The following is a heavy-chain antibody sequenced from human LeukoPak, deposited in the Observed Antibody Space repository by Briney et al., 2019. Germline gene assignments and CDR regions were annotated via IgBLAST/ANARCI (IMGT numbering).Heavy chain of an antibody. CDR3: ARTKRTPATDYFDY. CDR1: GGSISSYY. CDR2: IYSSGST. D-gene: IGHD4-23*01. Sequence: SETLSLTCSVSGGSISSYYWSWIRQPPGKGLEWIGYIYSSGSTTYNPSLQSRVTMSVDTSKNQFSLTVTSVTAADTAVYYCARTKRTPATDYFDYWGQGTLVTVSS. J-gene: IGHJ4*02. V-gene: IGHV4-4*09.